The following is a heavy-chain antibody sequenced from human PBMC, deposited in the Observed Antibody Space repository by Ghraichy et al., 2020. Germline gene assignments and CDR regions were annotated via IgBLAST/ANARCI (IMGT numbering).Heavy chain of an antibody. D-gene: IGHD4-17*01. CDR2: ISGSGGST. CDR1: GFTFSNYA. V-gene: IGHV3-23*01. J-gene: IGHJ6*02. CDR3: AKATTVTDYFCGMDV. Sequence: GGSLRLSCAASGFTFSNYAMNWVRQAPGKGLEWVSAISGSGGSTYYADSVKGRFTISRDNSKNTLYLQMDSLRAEDTAVYYCAKATTVTDYFCGMDVWGQGTTVTVSS.